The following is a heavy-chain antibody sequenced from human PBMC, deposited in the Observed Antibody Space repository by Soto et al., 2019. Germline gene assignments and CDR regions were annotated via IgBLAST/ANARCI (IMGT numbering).Heavy chain of an antibody. D-gene: IGHD3-16*01. CDR1: GFTFSSYA. Sequence: GGSLRLSCAASGFTFSSYAMSWVRQAPGKGLEWVSAISGSGGSTYYADSVKGRFTISRDNSKNTLYLQMNSLRAEDTAVYYCARKISYDFIGGSLASDIDAFAIWGQGTMVPVAS. CDR2: ISGSGGST. V-gene: IGHV3-23*01. CDR3: ARKISYDFIGGSLASDIDAFAI. J-gene: IGHJ3*02.